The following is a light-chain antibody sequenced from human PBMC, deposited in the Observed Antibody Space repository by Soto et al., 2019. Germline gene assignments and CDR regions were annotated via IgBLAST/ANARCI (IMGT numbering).Light chain of an antibody. V-gene: IGLV1-47*01. Sequence: QSVLTQPPSASGTPGQRVTISCSGSSSNIGSNSVYWYQQLPGTAPKLLIYRNNQRPSGVPDRFSGSKSGTSASLAISGLRSEDEDDYYCAAWDDSLSGWVFGGGTQLPVL. J-gene: IGLJ3*02. CDR1: SSNIGSNS. CDR2: RNN. CDR3: AAWDDSLSGWV.